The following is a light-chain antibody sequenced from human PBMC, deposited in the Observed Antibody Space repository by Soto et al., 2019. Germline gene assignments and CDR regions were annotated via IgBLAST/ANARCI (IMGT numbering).Light chain of an antibody. CDR1: QDIYIY. CDR2: DAS. J-gene: IGKJ1*01. V-gene: IGKV1-5*01. CDR3: QQYNSYSRT. Sequence: TPLTQSPSSLYASVGDRVALTCRASQDIYIYLAWYQQEPGKAPKLLIYDASSLESGVPSRFSGSGSGTEFTLTISSLQPDDFATYYCQQYNSYSRTFGQGTKVDIK.